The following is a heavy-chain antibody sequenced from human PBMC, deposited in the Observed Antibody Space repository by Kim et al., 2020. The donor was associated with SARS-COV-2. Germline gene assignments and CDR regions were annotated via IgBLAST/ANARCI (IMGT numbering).Heavy chain of an antibody. CDR1: GYTFTGYY. Sequence: ASVKVSCKASGYTFTGYYMHWVRQAPGQGLEWMGRINPNSGGTNYAQKFQGRVTMTRDTSISTAYMELSRLRSDDTAVYYCARVTLPRYSSSLGNWFDPWGQGTLVTVSS. CDR2: INPNSGGT. CDR3: ARVTLPRYSSSLGNWFDP. D-gene: IGHD6-6*01. V-gene: IGHV1-2*06. J-gene: IGHJ5*02.